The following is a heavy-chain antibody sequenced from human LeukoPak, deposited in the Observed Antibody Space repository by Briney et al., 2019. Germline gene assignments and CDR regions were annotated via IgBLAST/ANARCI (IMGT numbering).Heavy chain of an antibody. CDR1: GISISDGRYY. Sequence: SETLSLTCNVSGISISDGRYYWAWIRQRPGRGLEWIVYKYYSGSAKYNPSLKSRLTISIDTPENQFSLHLSSVTAADTAMYYCATPYCSSLSCLDVFNIWGQGRMVTVPS. D-gene: IGHD2-2*01. CDR2: KYYSGSA. CDR3: ATPYCSSLSCLDVFNI. V-gene: IGHV4-31*03. J-gene: IGHJ3*02.